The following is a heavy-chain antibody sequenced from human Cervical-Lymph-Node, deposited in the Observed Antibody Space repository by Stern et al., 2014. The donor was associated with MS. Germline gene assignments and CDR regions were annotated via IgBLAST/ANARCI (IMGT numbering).Heavy chain of an antibody. Sequence: SGPTLVKPTQTLTLTCTFSGFSLSTSGVGLGWIRQPPGEALEWLALLYWDDDKRYSRSLKSRLTITTDTSQNQVALTMTNLDPVDTAAYYCAHSPSLELWAHYFDYWGQGTLVTVSS. CDR1: GFSLSTSGVG. CDR3: AHSPSLELWAHYFDY. D-gene: IGHD1-7*01. J-gene: IGHJ4*02. CDR2: LYWDDDK. V-gene: IGHV2-5*02.